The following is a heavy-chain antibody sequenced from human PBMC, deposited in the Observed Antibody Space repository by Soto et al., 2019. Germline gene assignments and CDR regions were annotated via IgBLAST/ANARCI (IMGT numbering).Heavy chain of an antibody. Sequence: QVQLQESGPGLVKPSQTLSLTCTVSGGSISSGGYYWSWIRQHPGKGLEWIGYIYYSGSTYYNPSLKSGVTISVDTSKNQFSLKLSSVTAADTAVYYCAREDVVATKEVFWGQGTLVTVSS. CDR1: GGSISSGGYY. CDR3: AREDVVATKEVF. V-gene: IGHV4-31*03. D-gene: IGHD5-12*01. J-gene: IGHJ4*02. CDR2: IYYSGST.